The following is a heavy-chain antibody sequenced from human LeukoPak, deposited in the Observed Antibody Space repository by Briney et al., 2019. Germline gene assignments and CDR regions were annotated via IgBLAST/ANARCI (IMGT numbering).Heavy chain of an antibody. V-gene: IGHV1-69*05. Sequence: ASVKVSCKASGGTFSSYAISWVRQAPGQGLEWMGGIIPIFGTANYAQKFQGRVTITTDESTSTAYMELSSLRSEDTAAYYCARVHSSHKANWFDPWGQGTLVTVSS. CDR3: ARVHSSHKANWFDP. J-gene: IGHJ5*02. D-gene: IGHD6-13*01. CDR1: GGTFSSYA. CDR2: IIPIFGTA.